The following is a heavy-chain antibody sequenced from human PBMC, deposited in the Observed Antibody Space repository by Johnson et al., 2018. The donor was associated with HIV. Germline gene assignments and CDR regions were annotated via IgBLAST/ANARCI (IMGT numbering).Heavy chain of an antibody. CDR3: AKSSGSSGAFDI. CDR2: VSWNGGRS. V-gene: IGHV3-9*01. D-gene: IGHD2-15*01. Sequence: VQLVESGGGLVQPGGSLRLSCAASGFTFDAYAMHWVRQAPGTGLEWVSGVSWNGGRSGYAASVQGRFTISRDNAKNSLYLQMNSLRAEDTAVYYCAKSSGSSGAFDIWGQGTMVTVSS. CDR1: GFTFDAYA. J-gene: IGHJ3*02.